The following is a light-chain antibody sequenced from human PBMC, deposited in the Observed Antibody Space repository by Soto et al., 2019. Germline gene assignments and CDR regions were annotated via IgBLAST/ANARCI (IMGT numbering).Light chain of an antibody. V-gene: IGKV3-20*01. Sequence: EIVSTQSPGTLSLSPVERATLSFRASQSVSSAYLAWYQQKPGQAPRLLIYNVSRRATGIPDRFSGSGSGTDFTLTVSRLEPEDFAVYYCQQYGASPETFGQGTKVDIK. CDR1: QSVSSAY. J-gene: IGKJ1*01. CDR3: QQYGASPET. CDR2: NVS.